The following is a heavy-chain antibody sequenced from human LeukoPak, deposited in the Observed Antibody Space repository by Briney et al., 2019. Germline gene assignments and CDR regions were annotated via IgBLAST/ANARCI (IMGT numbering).Heavy chain of an antibody. CDR3: ARGPRQWLPRGWFDP. J-gene: IGHJ5*02. Sequence: SETLSLTCTVSGGSISSSSYYWGWIRQPPGKGLEWIGEINHSGSTNYNPSLKSRVTISVDTSKNQFSLKLSSVTAADTAVYYCARGPRQWLPRGWFDPWGQGTLVTVSS. CDR1: GGSISSSSYY. V-gene: IGHV4-39*07. CDR2: INHSGST. D-gene: IGHD6-19*01.